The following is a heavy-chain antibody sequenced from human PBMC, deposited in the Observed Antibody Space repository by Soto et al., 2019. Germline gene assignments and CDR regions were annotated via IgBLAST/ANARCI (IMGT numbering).Heavy chain of an antibody. D-gene: IGHD5-18*01. J-gene: IGHJ6*02. CDR2: INPNSGGT. CDR3: ARERYSYGYHYYGMDV. CDR1: GYTFTGYY. Sequence: WASVKVSCKASGYTFTGYYMHWVRQAPGQGLEWMGWINPNSGGTNYAQKFQGWVTMTRDTSISTAYMELSRLRSDDTAVYYCARERYSYGYHYYGMDVWGQGTTVTVSS. V-gene: IGHV1-2*04.